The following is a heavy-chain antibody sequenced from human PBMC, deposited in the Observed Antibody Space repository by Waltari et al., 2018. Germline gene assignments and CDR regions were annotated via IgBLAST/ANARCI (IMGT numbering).Heavy chain of an antibody. CDR1: GFIFSNYW. V-gene: IGHV3-7*03. Sequence: DVQLVESGGGLVQPGGSLRLSCAASGFIFSNYWMSWVRQAPGKGLGWVANIKQDGSEKYYVDSVKGRFTISRDNAKNSLYLQMNSLRAEDTAVYFCARDTTGGLGHFDYWGQGTLVTVPS. CDR3: ARDTTGGLGHFDY. D-gene: IGHD1-1*01. CDR2: IKQDGSEK. J-gene: IGHJ4*02.